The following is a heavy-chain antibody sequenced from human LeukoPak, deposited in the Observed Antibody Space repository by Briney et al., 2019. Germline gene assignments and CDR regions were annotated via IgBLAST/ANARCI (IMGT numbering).Heavy chain of an antibody. CDR1: GGTFSSYA. V-gene: IGHV1-69*06. CDR2: IIPIFGTA. CDR3: ARGDGGYCSGGSCYDY. J-gene: IGHJ4*02. D-gene: IGHD2-15*01. Sequence: ASVKVSCKASGGTFSSYAISWVRQAPGQGLEWMGGIIPIFGTANYAQKFQGRVTITADKSTSTAYMELSSLRSEDTAVYYCARGDGGYCSGGSCYDYWGQGILVTVSS.